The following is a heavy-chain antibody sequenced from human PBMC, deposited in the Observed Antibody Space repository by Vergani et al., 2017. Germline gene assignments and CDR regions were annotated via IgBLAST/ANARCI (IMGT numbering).Heavy chain of an antibody. CDR3: ASEFVGVLAATGGMDV. Sequence: QVQLVQSGAEMKKPGSSVKVSCKASGGTFSNYAISWVRQTPGQGLEWMGRIIPIFGTANYAQKFQVRVTITAAESTSTAYMELSSLRSESTAVYYCASEFVGVLAATGGMDVWGQGTTVTVSS. D-gene: IGHD2-15*01. CDR1: GGTFSNYA. J-gene: IGHJ6*02. CDR2: IIPIFGTA. V-gene: IGHV1-69*15.